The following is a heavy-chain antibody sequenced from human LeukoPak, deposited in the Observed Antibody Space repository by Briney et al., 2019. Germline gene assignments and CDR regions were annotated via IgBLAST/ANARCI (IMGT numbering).Heavy chain of an antibody. V-gene: IGHV4-59*01. D-gene: IGHD2-21*02. Sequence: SETLSLTCTVSGGSISSYYWSWIRQPPGKGLEWIGYIYYSGSTNYNPSLKSRVTISVDTSKNQFSLKLSSVTAADTAVYYCARFLCGGDCYYYYYGMDVWGQGTTVTVSS. CDR1: GGSISSYY. CDR3: ARFLCGGDCYYYYYGMDV. CDR2: IYYSGST. J-gene: IGHJ6*02.